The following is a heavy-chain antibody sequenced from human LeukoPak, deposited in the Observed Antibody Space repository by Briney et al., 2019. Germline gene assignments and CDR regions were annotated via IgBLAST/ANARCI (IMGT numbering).Heavy chain of an antibody. J-gene: IGHJ5*02. CDR1: GGSFSGYY. CDR2: VNHSGRT. Sequence: SETLSLTCALYGGSFSGYYWIWIRQPPGKGLEWIGEVNHSGRTNYNPSLKRRVTISVDTSKHQVSLKLRSVTAADTAVYYCARGAAALKRGSIVVVITTRGNWFDPWGQGTLVSVSS. CDR3: ARGAAALKRGSIVVVITTRGNWFDP. D-gene: IGHD3-22*01. V-gene: IGHV4-34*01.